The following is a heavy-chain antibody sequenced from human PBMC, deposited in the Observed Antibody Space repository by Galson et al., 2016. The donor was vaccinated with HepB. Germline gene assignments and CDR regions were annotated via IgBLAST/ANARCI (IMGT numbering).Heavy chain of an antibody. Sequence: TLSLTCNVSGAFISSGGYYWNWIRLHPGKGLEWIGCVYYSGSTYHNPSLESRATISVDTSGNQFSLKLTSVTAADTAVYYCARGVSMVRGWLDPWGQGTRVTVSS. CDR1: GAFISSGGYY. CDR2: VYYSGST. J-gene: IGHJ5*02. D-gene: IGHD3-10*01. V-gene: IGHV4-31*03. CDR3: ARGVSMVRGWLDP.